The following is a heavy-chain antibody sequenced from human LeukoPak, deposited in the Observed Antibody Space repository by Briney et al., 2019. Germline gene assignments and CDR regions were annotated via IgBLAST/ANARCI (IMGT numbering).Heavy chain of an antibody. V-gene: IGHV1-69*05. J-gene: IGHJ4*02. CDR3: AIYDFWSGYYVD. Sequence: VASVKVSCKASGGTFSSYAISWVRQAPRQGLEWMGGIIPIFGTANYAQKFQGRVTITTDESTSTAYMELSSLRSEDTAVYYCAIYDFWSGYYVDWGQGTLVTVSS. CDR2: IIPIFGTA. D-gene: IGHD3-3*01. CDR1: GGTFSSYA.